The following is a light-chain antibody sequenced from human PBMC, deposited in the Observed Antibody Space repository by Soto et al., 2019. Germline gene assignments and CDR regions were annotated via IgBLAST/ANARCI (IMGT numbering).Light chain of an antibody. CDR1: QDISNY. Sequence: DILMTQSPSSLSASVGDRVTITCQASQDISNYLNWYQQKPGKAPKLLIYDASNLETGVPSRFSGSGSGTDFTFTISSLQPEDIATYYCQQYDNLLTFGGGTKVDI. V-gene: IGKV1-33*01. CDR2: DAS. CDR3: QQYDNLLT. J-gene: IGKJ4*01.